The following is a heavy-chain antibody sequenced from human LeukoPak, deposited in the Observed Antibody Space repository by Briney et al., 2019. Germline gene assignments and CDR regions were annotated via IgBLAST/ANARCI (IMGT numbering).Heavy chain of an antibody. CDR1: GYTFTGYY. V-gene: IGHV1-2*02. D-gene: IGHD4-17*01. CDR3: ARDTPDLTTVTGPDNYYYYYYMDV. Sequence: GASVKVSCKASGYTFTGYYMHWVRQAPGQGLEWMGWINPNSGGTNYAQKFQGRVTMTRDTSISTAYMELSRLRSDDTAVYYCARDTPDLTTVTGPDNYYYYYYMDVWGKGTTVTVSS. CDR2: INPNSGGT. J-gene: IGHJ6*03.